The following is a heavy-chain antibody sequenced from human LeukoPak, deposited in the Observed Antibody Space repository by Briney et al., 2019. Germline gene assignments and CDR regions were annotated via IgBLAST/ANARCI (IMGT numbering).Heavy chain of an antibody. CDR2: IWYDGSNK. V-gene: IGHV3-33*01. Sequence: GGSLRLSCAVSGFPFTSHGILWVRQAPGKGLEWVAVIWYDGSNKYHADSVKGRFTISRDNSKNTLYLQVNSLRAEDTAVESRVRDAQSYSDSSRWFDPWGQGTLVTVSS. J-gene: IGHJ5*02. D-gene: IGHD3-22*01. CDR3: VRDAQSYSDSSRWFDP. CDR1: GFPFTSHG.